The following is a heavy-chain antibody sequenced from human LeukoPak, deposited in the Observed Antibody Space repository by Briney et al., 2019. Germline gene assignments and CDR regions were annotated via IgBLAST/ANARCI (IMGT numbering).Heavy chain of an antibody. D-gene: IGHD2-2*01. CDR1: GDSVSSNSVT. J-gene: IGHJ5*02. CDR3: ARRLTQYDCFDP. Sequence: SQTLSLTCAISGDSVSSNSVTWNWIRQSPSRGPEWLGRTYYRSTWYNDYAVSVRGRITVNPDTSKNQFSLHLNSVTPEDTAVYYCARRLTQYDCFDPWGQGILVTVSS. V-gene: IGHV6-1*01. CDR2: TYYRSTWYN.